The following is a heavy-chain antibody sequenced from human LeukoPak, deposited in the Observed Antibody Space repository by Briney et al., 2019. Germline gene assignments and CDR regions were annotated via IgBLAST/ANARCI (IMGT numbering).Heavy chain of an antibody. D-gene: IGHD2-2*01. V-gene: IGHV3-30*03. CDR1: EFTFSNYL. J-gene: IGHJ6*03. CDR3: TRSLGYCSSTSCPRWGDYYYYYMDV. Sequence: GGSLRLSCAASEFTFSNYLMHWVRQAPGKGLEWVAVISYDGSNKYYAVSVKGRFTISRDNSKNTLYLQMNSLRAEDTAVYYCTRSLGYCSSTSCPRWGDYYYYYMDVWGKGTTVTISS. CDR2: ISYDGSNK.